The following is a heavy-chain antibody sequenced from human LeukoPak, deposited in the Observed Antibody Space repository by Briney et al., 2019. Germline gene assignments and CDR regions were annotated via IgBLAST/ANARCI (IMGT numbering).Heavy chain of an antibody. Sequence: ASVKVSCKASGYTFTSYAMHWVRQAPGQRLGWMGWINAGNGNTKYSQEFQGRVTITRDTSASTAYMELSSLRSEDMAVYYCARAPGYYDSSGYYQAPGFDYWGQGTLVTVSS. D-gene: IGHD3-22*01. V-gene: IGHV1-3*03. CDR1: GYTFTSYA. CDR2: INAGNGNT. J-gene: IGHJ4*02. CDR3: ARAPGYYDSSGYYQAPGFDY.